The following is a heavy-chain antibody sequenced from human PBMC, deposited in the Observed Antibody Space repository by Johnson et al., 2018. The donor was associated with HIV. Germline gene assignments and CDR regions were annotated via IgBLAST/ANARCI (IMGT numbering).Heavy chain of an antibody. D-gene: IGHD6-13*01. V-gene: IGHV3-20*04. CDR3: AKDKGYSSSWYGDAFDI. CDR2: INWNSGSI. CDR1: GFTFDDYG. J-gene: IGHJ3*02. Sequence: VQLVESGGGVVRPGGSLRLSCAASGFTFDDYGMSWVRQAPGKGLEWVSGINWNSGSIGYADSVKGRFTISRDNAKNSLYLQMNSLRAEDTALYYCAKDKGYSSSWYGDAFDIWGQGTMVTVSS.